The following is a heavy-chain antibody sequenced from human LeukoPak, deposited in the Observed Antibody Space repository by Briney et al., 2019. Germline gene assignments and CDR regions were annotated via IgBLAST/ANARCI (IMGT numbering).Heavy chain of an antibody. CDR1: GDSVSSNSAA. CDR3: ARVSSGKVATAYYFDY. V-gene: IGHV6-1*01. CDR2: TYYRSKWYN. J-gene: IGHJ4*02. D-gene: IGHD1-26*01. Sequence: SQTLSLTCAISGDSVSSNSAAWNWIRQSPSRGLEGLGRTYYRSKWYNDYAVSVKSRITINPDTSKNQFSLQLNSVTPEDTAVYYCARVSSGKVATAYYFDYWGQGTLVTVSS.